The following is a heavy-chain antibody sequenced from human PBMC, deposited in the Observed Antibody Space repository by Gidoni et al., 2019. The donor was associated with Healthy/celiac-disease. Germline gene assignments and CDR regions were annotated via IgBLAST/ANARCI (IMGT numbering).Heavy chain of an antibody. CDR3: AKDQESITIFGVVSN. CDR2: ISYDGSNK. J-gene: IGHJ4*02. CDR1: GFTFSSYG. Sequence: QVQLVESGGVVVQPGRSLRLSCAASGFTFSSYGMHWFRQAPGKGLEWVAVISYDGSNKYYADSVKGRFTISRDNSKNTLYLQMNSLRAEDTAVYYCAKDQESITIFGVVSNWGQGTLVTVSS. V-gene: IGHV3-30*18. D-gene: IGHD3-3*01.